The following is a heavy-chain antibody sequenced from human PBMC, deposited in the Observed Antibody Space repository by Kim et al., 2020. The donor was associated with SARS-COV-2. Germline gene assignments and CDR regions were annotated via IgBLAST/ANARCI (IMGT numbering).Heavy chain of an antibody. Sequence: SETLSLTCTVSGGSISSGGYYWSWIRQHPGKGLEWIGYIYYSGSTYYNPSLKSRLTISVDTSKNQFSLKLSSVTAADTAVYHCARGGGESYDYWGQGTLVTVSS. D-gene: IGHD3-10*01. J-gene: IGHJ4*02. CDR2: IYYSGST. CDR1: GGSISSGGYY. CDR3: ARGGGESYDY. V-gene: IGHV4-31*03.